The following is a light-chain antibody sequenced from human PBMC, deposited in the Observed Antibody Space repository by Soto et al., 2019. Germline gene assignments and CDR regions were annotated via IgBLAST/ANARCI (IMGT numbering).Light chain of an antibody. CDR1: SNDVGGYNY. Sequence: QSALTQPASVSGSPGQSITISCTGTSNDVGGYNYVSWYQQHPGKAPKLMIYDVSSRPSGVSDRFSGSKSGNTASLTISGLQAEDEADYYCSSYTSTSNGVFGGGTKLTVL. V-gene: IGLV2-14*01. CDR3: SSYTSTSNGV. CDR2: DVS. J-gene: IGLJ3*02.